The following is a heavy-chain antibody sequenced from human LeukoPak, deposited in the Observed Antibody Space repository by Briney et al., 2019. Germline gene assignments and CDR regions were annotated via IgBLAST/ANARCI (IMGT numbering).Heavy chain of an antibody. Sequence: GGSLRLSCAASGFRFDDYGMTWVRQAPGKGLEWVSGINWKGIRTGYADSVKGRFTISRDNAKNSLYLQMNSLRAEDTAVYYCARPWGYTAMVTAYWGQGTLVTVSS. CDR3: ARPWGYTAMVTAY. J-gene: IGHJ4*02. D-gene: IGHD5-18*01. CDR2: INWKGIRT. V-gene: IGHV3-20*04. CDR1: GFRFDDYG.